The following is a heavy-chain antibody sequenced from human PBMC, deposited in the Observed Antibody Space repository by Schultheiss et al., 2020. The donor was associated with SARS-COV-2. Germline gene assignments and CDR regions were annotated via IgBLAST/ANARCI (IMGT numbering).Heavy chain of an antibody. V-gene: IGHV3-NL1*01. CDR3: AKFIGGWPSPAASLDY. Sequence: GGSLRLSCAASGFTFSSYGMHWVRQAPGKGLEWVSVIYSGGSTYFADSVKGRFTISRDHSKNTVFLQMNSLRAEDTAVYYCAKFIGGWPSPAASLDYWGQGTLVTVSS. J-gene: IGHJ4*02. CDR1: GFTFSSYG. CDR2: IYSGGST. D-gene: IGHD6-19*01.